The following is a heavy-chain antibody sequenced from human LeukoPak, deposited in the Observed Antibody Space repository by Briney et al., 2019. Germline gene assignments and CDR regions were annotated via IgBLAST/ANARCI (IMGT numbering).Heavy chain of an antibody. D-gene: IGHD6-13*01. CDR1: GYTLTELS. CDR2: MNPNSGNT. Sequence: ASVKVSCKVSGYTLTELSMHWVRQATGQGLEWMGWMNPNSGNTGYAQKFQGRVTMTRNTSISTAYMELSSLRSEDTAVYYCARVSSSWSIPNDYWGQGTLVTVSS. J-gene: IGHJ4*02. V-gene: IGHV1-8*01. CDR3: ARVSSSWSIPNDY.